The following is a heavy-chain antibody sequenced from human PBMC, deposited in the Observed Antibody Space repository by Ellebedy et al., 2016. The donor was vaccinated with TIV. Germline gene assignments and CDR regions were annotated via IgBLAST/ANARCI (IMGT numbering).Heavy chain of an antibody. V-gene: IGHV3-9*01. Sequence: SLKISCAASGFSFDDYAMHWVRQAPGKGLEWVSGISWNSAGIGYADSVKGRFTISRDNAKNSLYLQMTSLRAEDTALYYCAKVTDYGGDWYFDLWGRGTLVTVSS. CDR3: AKVTDYGGDWYFDL. D-gene: IGHD4-23*01. CDR2: ISWNSAGI. J-gene: IGHJ2*01. CDR1: GFSFDDYA.